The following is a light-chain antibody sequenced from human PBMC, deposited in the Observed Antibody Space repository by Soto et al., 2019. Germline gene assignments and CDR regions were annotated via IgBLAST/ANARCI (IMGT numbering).Light chain of an antibody. CDR2: GAF. CDR1: QSVSSNS. Sequence: EIVLTQSPGTLSLSPGERASLSCRTSQSVSSNSLAWYQQKPGQPPRLLISGAFSRATGIPDRFSGSGSETDFTLTISRLEPEDFAVYYCHQYATPSYTFGQGTKLEI. CDR3: HQYATPSYT. V-gene: IGKV3-20*01. J-gene: IGKJ2*01.